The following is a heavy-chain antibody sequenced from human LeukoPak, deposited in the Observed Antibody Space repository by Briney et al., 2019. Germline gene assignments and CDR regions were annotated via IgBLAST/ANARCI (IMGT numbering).Heavy chain of an antibody. CDR1: GYGFSSYW. CDR2: IDPRDSYT. V-gene: IGHV5-10-1*01. Sequence: GESLKISCKGSGYGFSSYWISWMRQMPGKGLEWMGKIDPRDSYTHYSPSFQGHGTISADKSINTAYLQWSSLKASDTAMYYCARYDYESDAFDIWGQGTMVTVSS. D-gene: IGHD3-22*01. CDR3: ARYDYESDAFDI. J-gene: IGHJ3*02.